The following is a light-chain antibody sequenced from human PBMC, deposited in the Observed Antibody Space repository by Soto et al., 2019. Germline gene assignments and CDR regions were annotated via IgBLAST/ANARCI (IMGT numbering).Light chain of an antibody. V-gene: IGKV1-39*01. J-gene: IGKJ4*01. Sequence: DIQMTQSPSSLSASVGDRVTITCRASQSISSYLNWYQQKPGKAPKLLIYAASSLQSGVPSRFSGSGSGTDFTLTISSLQPEDFATYYCQQSYSTRLTFGGGTNVEIK. CDR3: QQSYSTRLT. CDR1: QSISSY. CDR2: AAS.